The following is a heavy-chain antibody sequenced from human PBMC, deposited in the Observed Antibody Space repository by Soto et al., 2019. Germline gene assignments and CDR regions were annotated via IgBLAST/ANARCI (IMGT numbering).Heavy chain of an antibody. J-gene: IGHJ6*02. Sequence: PGGSLRLSCAASGFTFSSYSMNWVRQAPGKGLEWVSYISSSSSTIYYADSVKGRFTISRDNAKNSLYLQMNSLRDEDTAVYYCAREVAIYYDSSGYRPYGMDVWGQGTTVPVSS. CDR2: ISSSSSTI. V-gene: IGHV3-48*02. D-gene: IGHD3-22*01. CDR1: GFTFSSYS. CDR3: AREVAIYYDSSGYRPYGMDV.